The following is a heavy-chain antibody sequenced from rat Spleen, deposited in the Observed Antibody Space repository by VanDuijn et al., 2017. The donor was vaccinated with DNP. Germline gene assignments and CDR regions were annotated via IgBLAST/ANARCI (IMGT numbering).Heavy chain of an antibody. V-gene: IGHV2S12*01. Sequence: QVQLKESGPGLVQPSQTLSLTCTVSGFSLTSYGVSWVRQPPGKGLEWIATISSGGNTYYNSALKSRLSISRDTSKSQVFLEVNSVQAEDTALYFCARSYGLDYWGQGVMVTVSS. CDR3: ARSYGLDY. CDR2: ISSGGNT. CDR1: GFSLTSYG. D-gene: IGHD1-3*01. J-gene: IGHJ2*01.